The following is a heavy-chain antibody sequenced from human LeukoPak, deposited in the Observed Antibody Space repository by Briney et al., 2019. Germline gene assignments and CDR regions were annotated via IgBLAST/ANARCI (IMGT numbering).Heavy chain of an antibody. J-gene: IGHJ5*02. CDR1: GYTFTSYD. CDR3: ARMYHYDTRDNWFDP. V-gene: IGHV1-8*01. Sequence: ASVKVSCKASGYTFTSYDINWVRQATGQGLEWMGWMNPNSGNTGYAQKFQGRVTLTRNTSISTAYMELSSLRSADTAVYYCARMYHYDTRDNWFDPWGQGTLVTVSS. D-gene: IGHD3-22*01. CDR2: MNPNSGNT.